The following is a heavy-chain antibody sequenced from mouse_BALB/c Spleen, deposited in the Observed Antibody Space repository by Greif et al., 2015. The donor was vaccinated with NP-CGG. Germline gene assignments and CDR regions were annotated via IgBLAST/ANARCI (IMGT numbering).Heavy chain of an antibody. V-gene: IGHV3-8*02. CDR1: GDSITSGY. J-gene: IGHJ4*01. CDR2: ISYSGST. D-gene: IGHD2-2*01. CDR3: ARRRGGGYGYAMDY. Sequence: EVQRVESGPSLVKPSQTLSLTCSVTGDSITSGYWNWIRKFPGNKLEYMGYISYSGSTYYDPSLKSRISVTRDTYKNQYYLQLNSVTTEDTATYYCARRRGGGYGYAMDYWGQGTSVTASS.